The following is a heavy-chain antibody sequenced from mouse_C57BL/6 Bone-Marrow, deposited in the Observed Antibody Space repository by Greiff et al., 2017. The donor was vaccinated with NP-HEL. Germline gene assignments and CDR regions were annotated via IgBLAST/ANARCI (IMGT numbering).Heavy chain of an antibody. CDR2: IDPSDSYT. D-gene: IGHD1-1*01. J-gene: IGHJ2*01. CDR3: ASYAKDFDY. CDR1: GYTFTSYW. Sequence: QVQLQQPGAELVMPGASVKLSCKASGYTFTSYWMNWVKQRPGQGLEWIGEIDPSDSYTNYNQKFKGKSTLNVDKSSSTAYMQLSSLTSEDSAVYYCASYAKDFDYWGQGTTLTVSS. V-gene: IGHV1-69*01.